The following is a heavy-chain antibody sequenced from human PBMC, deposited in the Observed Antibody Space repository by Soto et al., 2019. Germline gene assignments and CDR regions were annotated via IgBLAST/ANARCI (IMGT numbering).Heavy chain of an antibody. CDR1: GFRFSSYA. Sequence: TGGSLRLSCAASGFRFSSYAMSWVRQAPGKGFEWVSTVTGSGGSTFYADSVKGRLSISRDNSKNTLYLQMNSLRAEDTAVYYCAICTGIQLWVFNYWGQGTPVTVSS. CDR3: AICTGIQLWVFNY. J-gene: IGHJ4*02. V-gene: IGHV3-23*01. D-gene: IGHD5-18*01. CDR2: VTGSGGST.